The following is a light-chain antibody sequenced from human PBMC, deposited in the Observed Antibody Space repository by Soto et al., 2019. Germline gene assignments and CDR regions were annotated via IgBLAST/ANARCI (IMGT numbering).Light chain of an antibody. CDR1: NIGRKS. Sequence: SYELTQPPSVSVAPGQTARITCGGHNIGRKSVHWYQQRPGQAPVVVVYDDSDRPSGIPERFSGSNSGNTATLTISRVEAGDEADYHCQMRDSSNNHAWVFGGGTKLTVL. J-gene: IGLJ3*02. CDR3: QMRDSSNNHAWV. CDR2: DDS. V-gene: IGLV3-21*02.